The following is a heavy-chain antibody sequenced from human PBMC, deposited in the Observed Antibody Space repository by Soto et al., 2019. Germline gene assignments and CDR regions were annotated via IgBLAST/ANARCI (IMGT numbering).Heavy chain of an antibody. D-gene: IGHD2-2*03. Sequence: QVQLVQSGAEVKKPGSSVTVSCKASGGTFGNSAISWVRQAPGQGLEWMGGIIPVFPTRDYAQKFQGRVTMTAVESTSTAYMELTSLRSEDTAVYYCALDRDRQQLGGNYYYGIDVWGQGTTVTVSS. CDR1: GGTFGNSA. J-gene: IGHJ6*01. CDR2: IIPVFPTR. V-gene: IGHV1-69*12. CDR3: ALDRDRQQLGGNYYYGIDV.